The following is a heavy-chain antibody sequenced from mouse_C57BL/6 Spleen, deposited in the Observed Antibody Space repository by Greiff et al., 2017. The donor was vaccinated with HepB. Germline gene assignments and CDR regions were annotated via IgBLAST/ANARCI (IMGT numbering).Heavy chain of an antibody. J-gene: IGHJ3*01. CDR1: GYTFTDYY. D-gene: IGHD1-1*01. CDR3: AREKITTVVDTWFAY. CDR2: INPNNGGT. Sequence: EVKLQQSGPELVKPGASVKISCKASGYTFTDYYMNWVKQSHGKSLEWIGDINPNNGGTSYNQKFKGKATLTVDKSSSTAYMELRSLTSEDSAVYYCAREKITTVVDTWFAYWGQGTLVTVSA. V-gene: IGHV1-26*01.